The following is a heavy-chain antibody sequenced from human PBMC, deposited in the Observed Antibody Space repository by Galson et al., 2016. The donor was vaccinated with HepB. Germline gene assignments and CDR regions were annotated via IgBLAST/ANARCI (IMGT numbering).Heavy chain of an antibody. Sequence: TLSLTCTVSGDFISNGPYYWTWIRQPPGKGLEWIGYINYSGTTYYNLSLKSRVTISIDASKNLFSLKLSSVTAADTAVYYCARVSSSIGNWFDTWGQGTLVTVSS. D-gene: IGHD2/OR15-2a*01. CDR2: INYSGTT. CDR3: ARVSSSIGNWFDT. J-gene: IGHJ5*02. V-gene: IGHV4-31*03. CDR1: GDFISNGPYY.